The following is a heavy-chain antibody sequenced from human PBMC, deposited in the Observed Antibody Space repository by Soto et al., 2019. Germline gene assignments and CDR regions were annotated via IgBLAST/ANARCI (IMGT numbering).Heavy chain of an antibody. V-gene: IGHV1-3*01. CDR3: ARITTVLPVVLGGLDV. Sequence: QVHLVQSGAEVKKPGASVKVSCKASGYTFTTYAIHWVRQAPGQRLEWMGWINAANGNTQYSQKFQGRVTITRDTSPCTVFMDLSSLISEDTAVYYCARITTVLPVVLGGLDVWGQGTTVTVAS. CDR2: INAANGNT. CDR1: GYTFTTYA. J-gene: IGHJ6*02. D-gene: IGHD4-17*01.